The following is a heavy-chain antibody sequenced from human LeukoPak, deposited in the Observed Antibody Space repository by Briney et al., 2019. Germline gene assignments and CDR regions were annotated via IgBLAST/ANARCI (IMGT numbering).Heavy chain of an antibody. J-gene: IGHJ5*02. CDR1: GGSFSGYY. CDR2: INHSGST. Sequence: SETRSLTCAVYGGSFSGYYWSWIRQPPGKGLEWIGEINHSGSTNYNPSLKSRVTISVDTSKNQFSLKLSSVTAADTAVYYCARDHPNNWFDPWGQGTLVTVSS. V-gene: IGHV4-34*01. D-gene: IGHD1-14*01. CDR3: ARDHPNNWFDP.